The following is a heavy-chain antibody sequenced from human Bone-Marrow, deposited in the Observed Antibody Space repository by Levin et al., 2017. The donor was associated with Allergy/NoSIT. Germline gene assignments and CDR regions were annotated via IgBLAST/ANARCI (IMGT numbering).Heavy chain of an antibody. D-gene: IGHD5-12*01. CDR1: GFRFDDYA. CDR2: ISWNSGSV. CDR3: AKDYGAGENSGHDRAIYHIYGLDV. V-gene: IGHV3-9*01. J-gene: IGHJ6*02. Sequence: GGSLRLSCSVSGFRFDDYAMHWVRQVPGKGLEWVSGISWNSGSVGYADSVKGRFTISRDNGKNSLYLEMTSLRPEDTALYYCAKDYGAGENSGHDRAIYHIYGLDVWGQGTTVTVSS.